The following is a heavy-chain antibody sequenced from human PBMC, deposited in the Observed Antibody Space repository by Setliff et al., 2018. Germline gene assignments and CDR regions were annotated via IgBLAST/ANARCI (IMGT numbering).Heavy chain of an antibody. CDR2: TYPGDSET. CDR1: GYTFARHW. Sequence: PGESLKISCQGSGYTFARHWIAWVRQMPGKGLEWMAITYPGDSETRYDPSFQGQVTISADKSINTAYLQWSSLKASDTAIYFCARRTGFAVAGFDHWGRGTLVTVSS. CDR3: ARRTGFAVAGFDH. V-gene: IGHV5-51*01. D-gene: IGHD6-19*01. J-gene: IGHJ4*01.